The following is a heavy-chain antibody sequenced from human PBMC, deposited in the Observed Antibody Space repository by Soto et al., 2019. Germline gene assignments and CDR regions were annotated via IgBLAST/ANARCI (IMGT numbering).Heavy chain of an antibody. CDR2: ISHDGSNK. CDR1: GFTFSSTA. Sequence: QVQLVESGGGVVQPGRSLRLSCAASGFTFSSTAMHWVRQSPGKGLEWVAVISHDGSNKYNADSVKGRFTISRDNSKNTLFLQMNSLRAEDTAVYYCARDEGTGRHLDYWGQGTLVTVSS. D-gene: IGHD1-1*01. CDR3: ARDEGTGRHLDY. V-gene: IGHV3-30-3*01. J-gene: IGHJ4*02.